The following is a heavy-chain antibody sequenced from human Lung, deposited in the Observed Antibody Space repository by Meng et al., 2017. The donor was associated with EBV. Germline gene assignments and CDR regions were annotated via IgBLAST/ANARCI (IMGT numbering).Heavy chain of an antibody. CDR2: ISGDGYTT. CDR1: GFNFRNYA. J-gene: IGHJ4*02. V-gene: IGHV3-23*01. D-gene: IGHD4-17*01. Sequence: EVQLLASGGDLVQPGGSLRLSCAASGFNFRNYAMTWVRQAPGKGLEWVSSISGDGYTTYYADSVKGHLSISRDNSKNTLYLQMNGLRGEDTAIYFCARVFYGDYVHIPEFWGQGTLVTVSS. CDR3: ARVFYGDYVHIPEF.